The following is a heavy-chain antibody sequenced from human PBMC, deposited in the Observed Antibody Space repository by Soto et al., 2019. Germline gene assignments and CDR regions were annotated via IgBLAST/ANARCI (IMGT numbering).Heavy chain of an antibody. D-gene: IGHD2-2*01. J-gene: IGHJ4*02. CDR2: IYYNGST. Sequence: ASETLSLTCTVSGGSVSSRSFFWGWIRQPPGKGLEWIGTIYYNGSTNYSPPLKSRVTISVDKSKNHFYLKLSSVTAADRAVYFCAAIIVIPASIPLDYWGQGTPVTVSS. V-gene: IGHV4-39*02. CDR1: GGSVSSRSFF. CDR3: AAIIVIPASIPLDY.